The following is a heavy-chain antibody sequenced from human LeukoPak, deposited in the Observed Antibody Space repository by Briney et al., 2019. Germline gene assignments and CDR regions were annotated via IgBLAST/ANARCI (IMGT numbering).Heavy chain of an antibody. V-gene: IGHV1-46*01. CDR3: ARERSFAYYDSSGYYFGNWFDP. CDR1: GYTFTSYY. J-gene: IGHJ5*02. Sequence: ASVKVSCKASGYTFTSYYMHWVRQAPGQGLEWMGIINPSGGSTSYALKFQGRVTMTRDMSTSTVYMELSSLRSEDTAVYYCARERSFAYYDSSGYYFGNWFDPWGQGTLVTVSS. D-gene: IGHD3-22*01. CDR2: INPSGGST.